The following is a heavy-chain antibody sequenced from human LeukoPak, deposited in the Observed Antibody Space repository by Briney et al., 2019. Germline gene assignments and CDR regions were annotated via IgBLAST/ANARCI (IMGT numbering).Heavy chain of an antibody. Sequence: GGSLRLSCAASGFTFSRDWMHWVRQAPGKGLEWVGRIKPKTDGGTTDYAAVVKGRFTISRDDSKNTLYLQTNSLKTEDTAVYYCSLAYCGSGTCSDSWGQGTLVTVSS. CDR1: GFTFSRDW. CDR2: IKPKTDGGTT. D-gene: IGHD2-21*01. J-gene: IGHJ4*02. CDR3: SLAYCGSGTCSDS. V-gene: IGHV3-15*01.